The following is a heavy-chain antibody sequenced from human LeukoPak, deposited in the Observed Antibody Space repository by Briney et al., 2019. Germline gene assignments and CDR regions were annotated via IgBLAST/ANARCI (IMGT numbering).Heavy chain of an antibody. V-gene: IGHV4-4*02. CDR2: IFHTGHT. Sequence: SETLSLTCTVSGGSVSSSNWWTWIRQAPGKGLEWIGGIFHTGHTNYNPSLKSRVTISVDKSSNHFSLNLNSVTAADTAVYYCARDGGLTIVRGVVDLWGQGTLVTVST. J-gene: IGHJ5*02. D-gene: IGHD3-10*01. CDR3: ARDGGLTIVRGVVDL. CDR1: GGSVSSSNW.